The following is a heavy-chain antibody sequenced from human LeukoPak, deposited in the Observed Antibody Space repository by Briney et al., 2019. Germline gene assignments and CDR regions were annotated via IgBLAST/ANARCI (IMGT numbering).Heavy chain of an antibody. D-gene: IGHD3-3*01. Sequence: GGFPRLSCAAFWLTFSRYAMSWVAQDAGKGLEWVGAVSGSGGSTYYADSVKGRFTISRDTSKNTLYLQMNSLRAEDTAVYYCAKDNEEVWSGPKGLFDYWGQGTLVTVSS. CDR1: WLTFSRYA. V-gene: IGHV3-23*01. J-gene: IGHJ4*02. CDR3: AKDNEEVWSGPKGLFDY. CDR2: VSGSGGST.